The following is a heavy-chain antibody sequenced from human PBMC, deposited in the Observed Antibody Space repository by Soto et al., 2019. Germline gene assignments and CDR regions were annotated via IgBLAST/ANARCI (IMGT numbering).Heavy chain of an antibody. D-gene: IGHD3-22*01. CDR1: GGSVSSGSYY. Sequence: QVQLQESGPGLVKPSETLSLTCTVSGGSVSSGSYYWTWMRQPPGKGLEWIGYINYSGSTSYNPSLKGRVAISVDTSKKQFSLKVSSVTAADTAVYYCARDGDTSGYYYFDYWGHGTLVTVSS. CDR2: INYSGST. J-gene: IGHJ4*01. V-gene: IGHV4-61*01. CDR3: ARDGDTSGYYYFDY.